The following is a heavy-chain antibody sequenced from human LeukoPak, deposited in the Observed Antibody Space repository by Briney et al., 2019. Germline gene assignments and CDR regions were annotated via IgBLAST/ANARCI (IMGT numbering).Heavy chain of an antibody. Sequence: SETLSLTCTVSGGSISSYYWSWIRQPPGKGLEWIGSIYHSGSTNYNPSLKSRVTISVDTSKNQFSLKLSSVTAADTAVYYCARKSDDFDYWGQGTLVTVSS. V-gene: IGHV4-59*12. CDR3: ARKSDDFDY. J-gene: IGHJ4*02. CDR1: GGSISSYY. CDR2: IYHSGST.